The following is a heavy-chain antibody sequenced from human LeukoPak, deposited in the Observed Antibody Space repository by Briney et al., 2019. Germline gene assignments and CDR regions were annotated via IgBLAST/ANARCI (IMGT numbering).Heavy chain of an antibody. V-gene: IGHV1-2*02. CDR3: ARDQSGYDFTLYYFDY. J-gene: IGHJ4*02. CDR2: INPNSGGT. Sequence: GASVKVSCKASGYTFTGYYMHWVRQAPGQGLEWMGWINPNSGGTNYAQKFQGRVTMTRDTSISTAYKELSRLRSDDTAVYYCARDQSGYDFTLYYFDYWGQGTLVTVSS. D-gene: IGHD5-12*01. CDR1: GYTFTGYY.